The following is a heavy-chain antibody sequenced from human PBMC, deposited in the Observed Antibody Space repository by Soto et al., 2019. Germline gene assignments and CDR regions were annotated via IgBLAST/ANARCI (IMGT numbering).Heavy chain of an antibody. V-gene: IGHV3-33*01. CDR1: GFTFSSYG. CDR2: IWYDGSNK. J-gene: IGHJ5*02. Sequence: GGSLRLSCAASGFTFSSYGMHWVRQAPGKGLEWVAVIWYDGSNKYYADSVKGRFTISRDNSKNTLYLQMNSLRAEDTAVYYCARERDLIVGASHLDPWGQGTLVTVSS. D-gene: IGHD1-26*01. CDR3: ARERDLIVGASHLDP.